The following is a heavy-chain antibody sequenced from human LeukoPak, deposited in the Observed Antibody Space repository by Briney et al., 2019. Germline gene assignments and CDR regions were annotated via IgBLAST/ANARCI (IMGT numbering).Heavy chain of an antibody. V-gene: IGHV1-8*03. CDR1: GYTFTSYD. J-gene: IGHJ5*02. CDR2: MNPNSGNT. D-gene: IGHD3-22*01. CDR3: ARVAPEAMIVDAGWFDP. Sequence: ASVKVSCKASGYTFTSYDINWVRQATGQGLEWMGWMNPNSGNTGYAQKFQGRVTITRNTSISTAYMELSSLRSEDTGVYYCARVAPEAMIVDAGWFDPWGQGTLVTVSS.